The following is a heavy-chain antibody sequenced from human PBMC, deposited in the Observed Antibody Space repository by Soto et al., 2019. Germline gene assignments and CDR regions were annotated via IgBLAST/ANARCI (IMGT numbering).Heavy chain of an antibody. D-gene: IGHD3-3*01. V-gene: IGHV3-9*01. CDR2: ISWNSGSI. J-gene: IGHJ5*02. CDR1: GFTFDDYA. CDR3: ARDKEGLRFLEWSPNWFDP. Sequence: GGSLRLSCAASGFTFDDYAMHWVRQAPGKGLEWVSGISWNSGSIGYADSVKGRFTISRDNAKNSLYLQMNSLRAEDTAVYYCARDKEGLRFLEWSPNWFDPWGQGTLVTVSS.